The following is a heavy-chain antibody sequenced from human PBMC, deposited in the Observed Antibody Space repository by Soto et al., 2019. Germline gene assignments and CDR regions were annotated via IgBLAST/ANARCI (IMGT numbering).Heavy chain of an antibody. J-gene: IGHJ5*02. CDR3: AKAYYDILSGYPSEWFDP. CDR1: GFTFSSYA. CDR2: ISGSGGST. Sequence: GGSLRLSCAASGFTFSSYAMSWVRQAPGKGLEWVSAISGSGGSTYYADSVKGRFTISRDKSKNTLYLQMNSLRAEDTAVYYCAKAYYDILSGYPSEWFDPWGQGTLVTVSS. V-gene: IGHV3-23*01. D-gene: IGHD3-9*01.